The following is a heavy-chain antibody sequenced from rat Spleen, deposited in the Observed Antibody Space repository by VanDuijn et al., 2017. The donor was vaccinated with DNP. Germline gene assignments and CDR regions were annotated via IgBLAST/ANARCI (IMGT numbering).Heavy chain of an antibody. V-gene: IGHV5-25*01. CDR1: GFIFSNYY. CDR3: ASRAPGDYFYGGYFDY. J-gene: IGHJ2*01. D-gene: IGHD1-6*01. Sequence: EVQLVESGGGLVQPGRSLKLSCAASGFIFSNYYMAWVRQAPTKGLEWVASISTGGGHTYYRDSVKGRFTISRDNAKSTLYLQMDSLRSEDTATYYCASRAPGDYFYGGYFDYWGQGVMVTVSS. CDR2: ISTGGGHT.